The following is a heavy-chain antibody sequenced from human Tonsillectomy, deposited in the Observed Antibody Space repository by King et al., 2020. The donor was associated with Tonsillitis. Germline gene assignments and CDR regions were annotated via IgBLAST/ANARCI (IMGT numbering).Heavy chain of an antibody. CDR3: ARGGGAGDRRGPFDY. CDR1: GGSISSFY. J-gene: IGHJ4*02. Sequence: QVQLQESGPGLVKPSETLSLTCTVSGGSISSFYWSWIRQPPGKGLEWIGYIYYSGSTNYNPSLKSRVTISLDTSKNQFSLKLRSVTAADTAVYYCARGGGAGDRRGPFDYWGQGTLVTVSS. V-gene: IGHV4-59*01. CDR2: IYYSGST. D-gene: IGHD1-26*01.